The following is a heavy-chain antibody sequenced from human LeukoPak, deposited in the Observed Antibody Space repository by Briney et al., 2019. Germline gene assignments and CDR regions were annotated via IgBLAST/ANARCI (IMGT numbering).Heavy chain of an antibody. V-gene: IGHV4-34*01. D-gene: IGHD5-18*01. J-gene: IGHJ4*02. CDR2: INHSAST. CDR1: GDSFCGYY. CDR3: ARGPEAGYSYGEFDY. Sequence: SDTLSLTCGVYGDSFCGYYGRGPRHPRGKGVEGFGEINHSASTNYNPSLKSRVTISVDTSKNQFSLKLSSVTAADTAVYYCARGPEAGYSYGEFDYWGQGTLVTVSS.